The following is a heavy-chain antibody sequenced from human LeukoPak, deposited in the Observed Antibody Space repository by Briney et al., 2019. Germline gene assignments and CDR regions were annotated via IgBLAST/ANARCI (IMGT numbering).Heavy chain of an antibody. J-gene: IGHJ6*03. CDR3: ARIQVVTAPYYYYYYMDV. CDR2: IDWDDDK. CDR1: GFSLSTSGMC. Sequence: SGPALVKPTQTLTLTCTFPGFSLSTSGMCVSWIRQPPGKALEWLARIDWDDDKYYSTSLKTRLTISKDTSKNQVVLTMTNMDPVDTATYYCARIQVVTAPYYYYYYMDVWGKGTTVTVSS. D-gene: IGHD2-21*02. V-gene: IGHV2-70*11.